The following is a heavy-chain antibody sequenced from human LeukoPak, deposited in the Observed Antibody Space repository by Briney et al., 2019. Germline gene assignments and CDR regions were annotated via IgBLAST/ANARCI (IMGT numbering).Heavy chain of an antibody. CDR1: GFTFSSYA. CDR3: ARSEARFMLS. V-gene: IGHV3-23*01. CDR2: ISGSGGST. Sequence: TGGSLRLSCAASGFTFSSYAMSWVRQAPGKGLEWVSGISGSGGSTYYADSVKGRFTISRDNSKNTLYLQMNSLRAEDTAVYYCARSEARFMLSWGQGTLVTVSS. D-gene: IGHD3-16*02. J-gene: IGHJ4*02.